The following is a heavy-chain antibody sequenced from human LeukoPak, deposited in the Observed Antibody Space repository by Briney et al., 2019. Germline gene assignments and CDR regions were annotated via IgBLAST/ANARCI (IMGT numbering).Heavy chain of an antibody. CDR1: GFTFSSYW. CDR2: INTDGSST. Sequence: GGSLRPSCAASGFTFSSYWMHWVRQAPGKGLVWVSRINTDGSSTSYADSVKGRFTISRDNAKNTLYLQMNSLRAEGTAVYYCARIRSKQPAPDYWGQGTLVTVSS. D-gene: IGHD6-13*01. J-gene: IGHJ4*02. CDR3: ARIRSKQPAPDY. V-gene: IGHV3-74*01.